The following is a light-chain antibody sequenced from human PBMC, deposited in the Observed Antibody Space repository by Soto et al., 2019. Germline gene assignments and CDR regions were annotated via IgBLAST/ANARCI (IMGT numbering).Light chain of an antibody. CDR3: QQYHDWPPWT. J-gene: IGKJ1*01. CDR2: DAS. V-gene: IGKV3-15*01. Sequence: VVLTQSPATLSLSPGEPATLSCRASRDVYINALAWYQQKPGQAPRLLIYDASTRATDIPDRFSGSGSGTEFTLTISSLKSEDFAVYYCQQYHDWPPWTFGQGTKVDIK. CDR1: RDVYINA.